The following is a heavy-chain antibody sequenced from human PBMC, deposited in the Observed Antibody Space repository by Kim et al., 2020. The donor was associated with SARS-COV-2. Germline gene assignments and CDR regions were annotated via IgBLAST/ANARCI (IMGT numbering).Heavy chain of an antibody. J-gene: IGHJ6*02. CDR3: ARETAVAGFGYYYYGMDV. D-gene: IGHD6-19*01. V-gene: IGHV1-2*04. Sequence: ASVKVSCKASGYTFIGYYMHWVRQAPGQGLEWMGWINPNSGGTKYAQKFQGWVTMTRDTSISTAYMELSRLRSDDTAVYYCARETAVAGFGYYYYGMDVWGQGTTVTVSS. CDR2: INPNSGGT. CDR1: GYTFIGYY.